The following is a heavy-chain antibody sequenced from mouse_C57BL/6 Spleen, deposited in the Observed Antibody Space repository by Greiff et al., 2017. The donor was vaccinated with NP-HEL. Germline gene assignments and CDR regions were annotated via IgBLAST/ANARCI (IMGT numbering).Heavy chain of an antibody. J-gene: IGHJ1*03. Sequence: QVQLQQPGAELVKPGASVKLSCKASGYTFTSYWMHWVKQRPGRGLEWIGRIDPNSGGTKYNEKFKSKATLTVDKPSSTAYMQLSSLTSEESAVYYCARTYYGSSYGYFDVWGTGTTVTVSS. D-gene: IGHD1-1*01. CDR3: ARTYYGSSYGYFDV. V-gene: IGHV1-72*01. CDR2: IDPNSGGT. CDR1: GYTFTSYW.